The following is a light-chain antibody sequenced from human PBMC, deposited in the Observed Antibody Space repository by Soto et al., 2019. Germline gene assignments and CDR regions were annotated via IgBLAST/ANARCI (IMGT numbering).Light chain of an antibody. CDR1: QSIGSW. CDR3: HKYNSYQYT. J-gene: IGKJ2*01. Sequence: DIQMTQSPSTLSASVGDRVTITCRASQSIGSWLAWYQQKPGKAPKVLIYKASSLKSGVPSRFSGSGSGTEFTLTISSLQPDDFATYYCHKYNSYQYTFGQGTKLDIK. CDR2: KAS. V-gene: IGKV1-5*03.